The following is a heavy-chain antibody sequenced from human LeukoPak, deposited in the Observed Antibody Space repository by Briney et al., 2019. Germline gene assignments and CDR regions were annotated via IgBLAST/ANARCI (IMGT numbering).Heavy chain of an antibody. D-gene: IGHD2-15*01. CDR1: GGSVSSGSYY. CDR3: ARELPKATFDY. J-gene: IGHJ4*02. CDR2: IYYSGST. V-gene: IGHV4-61*01. Sequence: SETLSLTCTVSGGSVSSGSYYWSWIRQPSGKGLEWIGYIYYSGSTNYNPSLKSRVTISVDTSKNQFSLKLSSVTAADTAVYYCARELPKATFDYWGQGTLVTVSS.